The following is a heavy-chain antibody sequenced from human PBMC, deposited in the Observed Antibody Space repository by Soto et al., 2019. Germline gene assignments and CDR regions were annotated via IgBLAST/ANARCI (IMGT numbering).Heavy chain of an antibody. Sequence: GASVKVSCKASGGTFSSYAISWVRQAPGQGLEWMGGIIPIFGTANYAQKFQGRVTITADESTSTAYMELSSLRSEDTAVYYCARDRDLVATIGSAEAFDIWGQGTMVTVSS. D-gene: IGHD5-12*01. J-gene: IGHJ3*02. CDR2: IIPIFGTA. V-gene: IGHV1-69*13. CDR3: ARDRDLVATIGSAEAFDI. CDR1: GGTFSSYA.